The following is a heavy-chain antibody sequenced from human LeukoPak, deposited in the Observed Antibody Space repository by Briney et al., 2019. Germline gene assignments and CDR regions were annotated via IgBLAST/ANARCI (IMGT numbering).Heavy chain of an antibody. CDR1: GFTFSSYS. D-gene: IGHD6-19*01. CDR2: ISSSGSTI. Sequence: PGGSLRLSCAVSGFTFSSYSMNWVRQAPGKGLEWVSFISSSGSTIYYADSVKGRFTISRDNAKNSLYLQMNSLRAEDTAVYYCARGHRVAGVIYYYYYGMDVWGQGTTVTVSS. V-gene: IGHV3-48*04. CDR3: ARGHRVAGVIYYYYYGMDV. J-gene: IGHJ6*02.